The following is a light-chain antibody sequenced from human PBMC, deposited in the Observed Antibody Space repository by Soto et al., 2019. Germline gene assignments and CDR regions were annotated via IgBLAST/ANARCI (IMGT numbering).Light chain of an antibody. CDR1: SSNIGAGYN. Sequence: QSVLTQPTSVSGTPGQRVTISCTGSSSNIGAGYNVHWYQQLPGTAPKLLINGNSNRPSGVPDRFSGSKSGTSASLAITGLQAEDEADYYCHSYDGSLNGVVFGGVTTLTDL. CDR2: GNS. V-gene: IGLV1-40*01. J-gene: IGLJ2*01. CDR3: HSYDGSLNGVV.